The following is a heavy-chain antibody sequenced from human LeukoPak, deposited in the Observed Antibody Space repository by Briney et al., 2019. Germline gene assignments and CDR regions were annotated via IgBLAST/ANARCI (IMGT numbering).Heavy chain of an antibody. J-gene: IGHJ5*02. CDR1: GYTFTELS. CDR2: FDPEDGET. Sequence: ASVKVSCKASGYTFTELSMHWVRQAPGKGLEWMGGFDPEDGETIYAQKFQGRVTMTEDTSTDTAYMELSSLRSEDTAVYYCATASQYMFDPWGQGTLVTVSS. D-gene: IGHD2/OR15-2a*01. V-gene: IGHV1-24*01. CDR3: ATASQYMFDP.